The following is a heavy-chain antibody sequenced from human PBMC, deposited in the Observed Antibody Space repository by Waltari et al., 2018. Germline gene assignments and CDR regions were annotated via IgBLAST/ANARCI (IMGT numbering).Heavy chain of an antibody. CDR1: GYTFSNTW. V-gene: IGHV5-51*01. CDR3: ASRAAFDF. Sequence: EVQLVQSGAEVKKAGESLTISCKGSGYTFSNTWIGWVRQMPGKGLEWMGSILPEDSDTRYSPSFEGHVTISADTSISTTYLQWSSLKASDTAMYYCASRAAFDFWGQGTMVTVSS. CDR2: ILPEDSDT. D-gene: IGHD3-10*01. J-gene: IGHJ3*01.